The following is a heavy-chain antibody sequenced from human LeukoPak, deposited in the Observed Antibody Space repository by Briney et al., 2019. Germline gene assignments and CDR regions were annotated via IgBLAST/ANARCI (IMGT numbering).Heavy chain of an antibody. CDR2: IWYDGSNK. V-gene: IGHV3-33*01. CDR1: GFTFSSYG. D-gene: IGHD3-10*01. J-gene: IGHJ4*02. Sequence: GGSLTLSCAASGFTFSSYGMHWVRQAPGKGLEWVAVIWYDGSNKYYADSVKGRFTISRDNSKNTLYLQMNSLRAEDTAVYYCARDSTMVRGVIGPFDYWGQGTLVTVSS. CDR3: ARDSTMVRGVIGPFDY.